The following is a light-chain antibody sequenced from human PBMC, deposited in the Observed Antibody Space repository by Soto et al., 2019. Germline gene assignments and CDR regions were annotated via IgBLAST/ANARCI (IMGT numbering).Light chain of an antibody. CDR3: QQSYSTLSIT. V-gene: IGKV1-39*01. CDR2: AAS. Sequence: DIQMTQSPSSLSASVGDRVTITCRASESINRHLNWYQQKPGKAPKLLIYAASSLQNGVPSRFSGSGSGTDFTLSISNLQPEDFATYYCQQSYSTLSITFGQGTRLEIK. CDR1: ESINRH. J-gene: IGKJ5*01.